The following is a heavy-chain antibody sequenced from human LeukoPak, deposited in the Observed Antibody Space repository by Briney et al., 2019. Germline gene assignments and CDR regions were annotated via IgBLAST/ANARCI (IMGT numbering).Heavy chain of an antibody. V-gene: IGHV3-23*01. CDR2: ITGTGHIT. CDR3: ARDRLGAMLFFDS. Sequence: PGGSLRLSCAASGFTFSSYGMSWVCQAPGKGLEWVSAITGTGHITYYADSVKGRFTISRDNSKNTLYLQMNSLRAEDTALYYCARDRLGAMLFFDSWGQGTLVTVSS. CDR1: GFTFSSYG. J-gene: IGHJ4*02. D-gene: IGHD3-16*01.